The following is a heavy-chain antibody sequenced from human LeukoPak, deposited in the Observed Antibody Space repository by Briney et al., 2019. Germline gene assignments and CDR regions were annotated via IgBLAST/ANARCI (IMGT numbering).Heavy chain of an antibody. Sequence: PGGSLRLSCAASGFTVSSNYMSWVRQAPGKGLEWVSVIYSGGSTYYGDSVKGRFIISRDNSKNTLYLQMNSLRAEDTAVYYCASSYDTSGYHYRWGQGTLVTVSS. D-gene: IGHD3-22*01. CDR3: ASSYDTSGYHYR. CDR2: IYSGGST. CDR1: GFTVSSNY. J-gene: IGHJ5*02. V-gene: IGHV3-53*01.